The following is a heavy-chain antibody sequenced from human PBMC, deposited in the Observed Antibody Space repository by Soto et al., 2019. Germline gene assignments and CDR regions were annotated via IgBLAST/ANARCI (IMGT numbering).Heavy chain of an antibody. D-gene: IGHD5-12*01. J-gene: IGHJ3*02. CDR3: ARGSPVGTTIPFDI. CDR1: GYTFTSYD. Sequence: ASVKVSCKASGYTFTSYDINWVRQATGQGLEWMGWMNPNSGNTGYAQKFQGRVTMTRNTSISTAYMELSSLRSEDTAVYYCARGSPVGTTIPFDIWGQGTMVTVSS. V-gene: IGHV1-8*01. CDR2: MNPNSGNT.